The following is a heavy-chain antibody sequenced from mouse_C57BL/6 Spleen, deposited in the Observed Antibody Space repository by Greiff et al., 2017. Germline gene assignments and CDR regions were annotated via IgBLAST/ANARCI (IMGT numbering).Heavy chain of an antibody. CDR2: IWSGGST. CDR1: GFSLTSYG. V-gene: IGHV2-4*01. CDR3: AKYGSSYWYFDV. J-gene: IGHJ1*03. D-gene: IGHD1-1*01. Sequence: QVQLQQSGPGLVQPSQSLSITCTVSGFSLTSYGVHWVRQPPGKGLEWLGVIWSGGSTDYNAAFISRLSISKDNSKSQVFFKMNSLQADDTAIYYCAKYGSSYWYFDVWGTGTTVTVSS.